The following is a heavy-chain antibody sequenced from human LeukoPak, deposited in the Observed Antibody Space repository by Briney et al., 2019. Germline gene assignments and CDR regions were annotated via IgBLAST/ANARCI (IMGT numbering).Heavy chain of an antibody. CDR1: GGTFSSYA. V-gene: IGHV1-69*05. J-gene: IGHJ4*02. CDR2: IIPIFGTA. D-gene: IGHD3-22*01. CDR3: ARGYYDSSGYYQKLFGY. Sequence: SVKVSCKASGGTFSSYAISWVRQAPGQGLEWMGRIIPIFGTANYAQKFQGRVTITTDESTSTAYMELSSLRSEDTAVYYCARGYYDSSGYYQKLFGYGGQGTLVTVSS.